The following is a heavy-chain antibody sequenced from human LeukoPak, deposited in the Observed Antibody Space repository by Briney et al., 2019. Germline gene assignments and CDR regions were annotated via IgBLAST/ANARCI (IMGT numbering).Heavy chain of an antibody. CDR2: ISSSSSTI. J-gene: IGHJ4*02. V-gene: IGHV3-48*01. CDR1: GFTFSSYS. CDR3: AIDIVVVPAASI. Sequence: GGSLRLSCAASGFTFSSYSRNWVRQAPGKGLEWVSYISSSSSTIYYADSVKGRFTISRDNAKNSLYLQMNSLRAEDTAVYYCAIDIVVVPAASIRGQGTLVTVSS. D-gene: IGHD2-2*01.